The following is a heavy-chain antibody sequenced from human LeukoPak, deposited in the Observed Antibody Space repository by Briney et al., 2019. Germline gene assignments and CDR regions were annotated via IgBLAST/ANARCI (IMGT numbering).Heavy chain of an antibody. D-gene: IGHD6-13*01. CDR2: INHSGST. V-gene: IGHV4-34*01. J-gene: IGHJ6*03. Sequence: SETLSLTCAVYGGSFSGYYWSWIRQPPGKGLEWIGEINHSGSTNYNPSPKSRVTISVDTSKNQFSLKLSSVTAADTAVYYGVAAAPGYYYYMDVWGKGTTVTISS. CDR3: VAAAPGYYYYMDV. CDR1: GGSFSGYY.